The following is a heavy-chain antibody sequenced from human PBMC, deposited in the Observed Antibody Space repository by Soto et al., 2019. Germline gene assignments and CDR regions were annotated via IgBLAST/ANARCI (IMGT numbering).Heavy chain of an antibody. D-gene: IGHD3-3*01. J-gene: IGHJ4*02. V-gene: IGHV4-39*01. CDR2: IYYSGST. Sequence: QLQLQESGPGLVKPSETLSLTCTVSGGSISSSSYYWGWIRQPPGKGLEWIGSIYYSGSTYYNPSLQGRVTISVDTSTNQCSLKLSSVTAADTAVYYCARRSDFSRFFDYWGQGTLVTVSS. CDR3: ARRSDFSRFFDY. CDR1: GGSISSSSYY.